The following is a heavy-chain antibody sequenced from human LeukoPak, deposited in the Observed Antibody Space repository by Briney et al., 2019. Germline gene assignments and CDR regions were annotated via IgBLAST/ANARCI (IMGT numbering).Heavy chain of an antibody. Sequence: SETLSLTCTVSGGSISSYYWSWIRQPPGKGLEWIGYIYYSGSTNYNPSLKSRVTISVDTSKNQFSLKLSSVTAADTAVYYCARSGDRYCSGGSCYSFFDYWGQGTLVTASS. CDR1: GGSISSYY. V-gene: IGHV4-59*01. CDR3: ARSGDRYCSGGSCYSFFDY. D-gene: IGHD2-15*01. J-gene: IGHJ4*02. CDR2: IYYSGST.